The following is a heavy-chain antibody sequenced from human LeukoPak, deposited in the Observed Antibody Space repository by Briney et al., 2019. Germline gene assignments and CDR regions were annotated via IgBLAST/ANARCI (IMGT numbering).Heavy chain of an antibody. Sequence: GGSLRLACAASGFTFSSHAMTWVRQAPGKGLEWVSGISGSTSNTYYADSVKGRFTISRDNSKSTLYLQMNSLRVEDTAVYFCAKRRCSSTSCTFDNWGQGTLVTVSS. D-gene: IGHD2-2*01. CDR2: ISGSTSNT. V-gene: IGHV3-23*01. J-gene: IGHJ4*02. CDR1: GFTFSSHA. CDR3: AKRRCSSTSCTFDN.